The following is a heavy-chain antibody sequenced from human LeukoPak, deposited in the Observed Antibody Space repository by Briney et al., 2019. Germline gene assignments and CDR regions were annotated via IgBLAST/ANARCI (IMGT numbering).Heavy chain of an antibody. J-gene: IGHJ4*02. Sequence: SVKVSCKASGGTFSSYAISWVRQAPGQGLEWMGGIIPIFGTANYAQKFQGRVTITADESTSTAYMELSSLRSDDTAMYYCARDLSSGELSFDYWGQGALVTVSS. CDR1: GGTFSSYA. V-gene: IGHV1-69*13. D-gene: IGHD3-16*02. CDR3: ARDLSSGELSFDY. CDR2: IIPIFGTA.